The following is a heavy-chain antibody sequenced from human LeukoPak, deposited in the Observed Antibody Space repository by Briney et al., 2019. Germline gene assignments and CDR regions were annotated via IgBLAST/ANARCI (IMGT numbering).Heavy chain of an antibody. D-gene: IGHD5-24*01. CDR2: INHSGST. J-gene: IGHJ4*02. V-gene: IGHV4-34*01. CDR1: GGSFSGYY. Sequence: SETLSLTCAVYGGSFSGYYWSWIRQPPGKGLEWIGEINHSGSTNYNPSLKSRVTISVDTSKNQFSLKLSSVTAADTAVYYCARGLATNIFDYWGQGTLVTVSS. CDR3: ARGLATNIFDY.